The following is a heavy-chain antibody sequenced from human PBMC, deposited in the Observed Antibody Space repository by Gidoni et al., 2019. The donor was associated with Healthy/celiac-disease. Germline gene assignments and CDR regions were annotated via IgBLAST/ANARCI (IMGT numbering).Heavy chain of an antibody. CDR3: ARDVRSIAVAGPDYYYYYGMDV. CDR1: GYTCTSYG. V-gene: IGHV1-18*04. Sequence: QVQLVQSGAEVQKPGASVKVCCTTSGYTCTSYGTSWVRQGPGQGLEWMGWISADNGNTNYAQKLQGRVNMTTDTSTSTAYMELRSLRSDDTAVYYCARDVRSIAVAGPDYYYYYGMDVWGQGTTVTVSS. D-gene: IGHD6-19*01. J-gene: IGHJ6*02. CDR2: ISADNGNT.